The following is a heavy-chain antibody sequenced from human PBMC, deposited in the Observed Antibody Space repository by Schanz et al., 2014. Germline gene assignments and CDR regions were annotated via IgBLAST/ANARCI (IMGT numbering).Heavy chain of an antibody. CDR3: ARRGIGGTYYREPFDY. J-gene: IGHJ4*02. V-gene: IGHV4-39*01. CDR1: GGSISSSSYY. D-gene: IGHD1-26*01. Sequence: QLQLQESGPGLVKPSETLSLTCTVSGGSISSSSYYWGWIRQPPGKGLEWIGSIYASGGTYYNPPLTGRAPTSVDPSKTLFSRRLSSVTAADTAVYFCARRGIGGTYYREPFDYWGQGTLVTVSS. CDR2: IYASGGT.